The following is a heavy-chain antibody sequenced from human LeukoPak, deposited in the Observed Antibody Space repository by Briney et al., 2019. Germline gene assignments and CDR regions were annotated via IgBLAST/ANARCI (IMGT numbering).Heavy chain of an antibody. CDR3: ARDMDSGPDFFDY. CDR1: GYTFTEYY. V-gene: IGHV1-2*02. CDR2: INPHSGGT. D-gene: IGHD1-26*01. Sequence: KPSCKASGYTFTEYYMHWVRQAPGQRLGWWGWINPHSGGTDHAQKFQGRVTMTRETSISTDYMELSRLRSDATAVYYCARDMDSGPDFFDYWGLGTLVTVSS. J-gene: IGHJ4*02.